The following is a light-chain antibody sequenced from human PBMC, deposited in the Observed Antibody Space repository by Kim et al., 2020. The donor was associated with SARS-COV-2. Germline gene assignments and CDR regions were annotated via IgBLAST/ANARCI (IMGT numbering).Light chain of an antibody. V-gene: IGKV3-20*01. CDR1: QSVDDPY. Sequence: FPGDSATLSCGASQSVDDPYLAWYQQRPGQAPRLLIYGASSRATGIPDRFSGRGSGTDFTHTISRLETEDFAVYYCQQLDNSVWTFGQGTKVEIK. CDR2: GAS. J-gene: IGKJ1*01. CDR3: QQLDNSVWT.